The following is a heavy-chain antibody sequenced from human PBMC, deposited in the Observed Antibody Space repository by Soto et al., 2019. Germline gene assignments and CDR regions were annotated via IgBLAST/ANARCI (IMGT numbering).Heavy chain of an antibody. CDR3: ARTYYDSSGYYLAGTPTIYGMDV. CDR2: ISAYNGNT. V-gene: IGHV1-18*01. D-gene: IGHD3-22*01. Sequence: ASVKVSCKASGYTFTSYGISWVRQAPGQGLEWMGWISAYNGNTNYAQKLQGRVTMTTDTSTSTAYMELRSLRSDDTAVYYCARTYYDSSGYYLAGTPTIYGMDVWGQGTTVTVSS. J-gene: IGHJ6*02. CDR1: GYTFTSYG.